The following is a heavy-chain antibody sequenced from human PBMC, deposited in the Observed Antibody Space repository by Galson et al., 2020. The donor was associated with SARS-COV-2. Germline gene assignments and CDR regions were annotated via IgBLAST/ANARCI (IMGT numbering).Heavy chain of an antibody. J-gene: IGHJ6*04. CDR2: IYYSGST. D-gene: IGHD3-3*01. CDR1: GGSISSGGYY. Sequence: ASETLSLTCTVSGGSISSGGYYWSWIRQHPGKGLEWIGYIYYSGSTYYNPSLKSRVTITVDTSKNQFSLKLSSVTAADTAVYYCARIAWSTSLYYYGMDVRGKGTTVTVSS. V-gene: IGHV4-31*03. CDR3: ARIAWSTSLYYYGMDV.